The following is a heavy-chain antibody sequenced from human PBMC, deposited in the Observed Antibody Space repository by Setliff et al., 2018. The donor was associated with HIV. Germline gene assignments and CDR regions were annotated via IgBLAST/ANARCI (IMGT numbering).Heavy chain of an antibody. V-gene: IGHV6-1*01. CDR3: ARGSYGSVLL. CDR2: TYFRSKWYN. CDR1: GDSVSSNSAA. D-gene: IGHD6-19*01. Sequence: SQTLSLTCAISGDSVSSNSAAWNWVGQSPSRGLEWLGRTYFRSKWYNNYAASVEGRITISPDTSRNEFSLQLNSVTPEDTAVYYCARGSYGSVLLWGQGTLVTVSS. J-gene: IGHJ4*02.